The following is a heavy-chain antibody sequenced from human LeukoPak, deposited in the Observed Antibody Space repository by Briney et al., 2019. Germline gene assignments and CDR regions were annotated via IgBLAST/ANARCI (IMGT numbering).Heavy chain of an antibody. CDR2: IDPSAGGT. CDR1: GYTFINYY. V-gene: IGHV1-46*01. CDR3: ARDYYGSKSSSFDP. D-gene: IGHD3-10*01. J-gene: IGHJ5*02. Sequence: ASVKVSCKASGYTFINYYMHWVRQAPGQGLEWMGIIDPSAGGTSYAQKFQGRVSMTRDMSTRTVYMELSSLRSEDTAVYYCARDYYGSKSSSFDPWGQGTLVTVSS.